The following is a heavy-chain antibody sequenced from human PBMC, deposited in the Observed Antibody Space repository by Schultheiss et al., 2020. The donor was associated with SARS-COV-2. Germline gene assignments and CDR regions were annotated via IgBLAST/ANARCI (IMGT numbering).Heavy chain of an antibody. D-gene: IGHD3-3*01. J-gene: IGHJ6*03. CDR1: GGSISSYY. V-gene: IGHV4-34*01. Sequence: GSLRLSCTVSGGSISSYYWSWIRQPPGKGLEWIGEINHSGSTNYNPSLKSRVTMSVDTSKNQFSLKLSSVTAADTAVYYCARETVFWSGYPRGYYYYYMDVWGKGTTVTV. CDR2: INHSGST. CDR3: ARETVFWSGYPRGYYYYYMDV.